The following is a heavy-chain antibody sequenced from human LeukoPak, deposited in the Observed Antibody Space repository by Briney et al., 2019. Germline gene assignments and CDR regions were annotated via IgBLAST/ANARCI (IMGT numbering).Heavy chain of an antibody. V-gene: IGHV3-66*01. CDR1: GFTFSSNY. J-gene: IGHJ4*02. CDR3: ARRGIYDSSGYPDY. Sequence: GGSLRLSCAASGFTFSSNYMSWVRQAPGKGLGWVSVIYSGGSTDYADSVRGRFTISRDNSKNTLFLQMNSLRVEDTAVYYCARRGIYDSSGYPDYWGQGTLVTVSS. D-gene: IGHD3-22*01. CDR2: IYSGGST.